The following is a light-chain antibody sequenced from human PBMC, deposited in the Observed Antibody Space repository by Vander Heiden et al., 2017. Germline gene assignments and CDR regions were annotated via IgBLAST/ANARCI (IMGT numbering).Light chain of an antibody. J-gene: IGKJ1*01. V-gene: IGKV3-15*01. CDR3: QQYNNWPRT. CDR1: QSVSIN. Sequence: EIVMTQSPATLSVSPGERVTLSCRASQSVSINLAWYQQKPGQAPRLLIYVAFTRATGIPARFSGSGSGTEFTLTISSLQSDDSAVYYCQQYNNWPRTFGQGTKVEIK. CDR2: VAF.